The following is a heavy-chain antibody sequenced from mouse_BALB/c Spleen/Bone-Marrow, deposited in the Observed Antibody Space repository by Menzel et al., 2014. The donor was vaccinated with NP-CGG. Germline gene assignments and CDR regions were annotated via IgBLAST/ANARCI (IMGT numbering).Heavy chain of an antibody. J-gene: IGHJ4*01. CDR2: IYPGDGDT. D-gene: IGHD1-1*01. Sequence: VQRVESGAELVRPGSSVKISCKSSGYSFSNYWMNWMKQRPGQGLEWIGQIYPGDGDTNYNGKFKGKATLTADKPSSTAYMQLSSLTSEDSAVYFCASRGDYSYAMDYWGQGTSVTVSS. CDR3: ASRGDYSYAMDY. CDR1: GYSFSNYW. V-gene: IGHV1-80*01.